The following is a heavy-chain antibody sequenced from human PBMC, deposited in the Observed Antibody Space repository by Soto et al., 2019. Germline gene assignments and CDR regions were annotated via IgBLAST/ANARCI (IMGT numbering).Heavy chain of an antibody. CDR3: ARNYGDEELGAFDI. V-gene: IGHV3-30-3*01. CDR2: ISYDGSNK. D-gene: IGHD4-17*01. Sequence: QVQLVESGGGVVQPGRSLRLSCAASGFTFSSYAMHWVRQAPGKGLEWVAVISYDGSNKYYADSVKGRFTISRDNSKNQLYLQMNSLRAEDTAVYYCARNYGDEELGAFDIWGQGTMVTVSS. CDR1: GFTFSSYA. J-gene: IGHJ3*02.